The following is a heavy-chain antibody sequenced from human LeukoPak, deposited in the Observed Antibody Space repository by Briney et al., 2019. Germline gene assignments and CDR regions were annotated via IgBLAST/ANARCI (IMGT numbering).Heavy chain of an antibody. V-gene: IGHV4-59*11. CDR1: DDSFSSHY. CDR3: ARDLVTVTKGFDI. J-gene: IGHJ3*02. D-gene: IGHD4-17*01. CDR2: ISYIGTT. Sequence: SETLSLTCAVSDDSFSSHYWTWIRQPPGKGLEWIGYISYIGTTNYNPSLKSRVTLSIDTSKNQFSLKLRSVTAADTAVYYCARDLVTVTKGFDIWGQGTVVSVSS.